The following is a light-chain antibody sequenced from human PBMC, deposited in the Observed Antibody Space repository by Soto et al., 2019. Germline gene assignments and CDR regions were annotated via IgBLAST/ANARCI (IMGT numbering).Light chain of an antibody. CDR2: GAS. CDR1: QTISSN. J-gene: IGKJ1*01. CDR3: QQYGSSPVA. V-gene: IGKV3-20*01. Sequence: EILMTQSPATLSVSPGARAPLSCRASQTISSNLAWYQHKPGQAPRLLIYGASARATGIPDRFSGSGSGTDFTLTISRLEPEDFAVYYCQQYGSSPVAFGQGTKVDIK.